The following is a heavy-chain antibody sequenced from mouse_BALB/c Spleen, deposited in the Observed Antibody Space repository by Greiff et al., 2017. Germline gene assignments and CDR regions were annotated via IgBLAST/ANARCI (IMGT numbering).Heavy chain of an antibody. Sequence: EVQLQQSGPELVKPGASVKISCKASGYSFTGYFMNWVMQSHGKSLEWIGRINPYNGDTFYNQKFKGKATLTVDKSSSTAHMELRSLASEDSAVYYCARHYMVTMGNYGGSAMDYWGQGTSVTVSS. D-gene: IGHD2-1*01. CDR2: INPYNGDT. J-gene: IGHJ4*01. V-gene: IGHV1-20*02. CDR3: ARHYMVTMGNYGGSAMDY. CDR1: GYSFTGYF.